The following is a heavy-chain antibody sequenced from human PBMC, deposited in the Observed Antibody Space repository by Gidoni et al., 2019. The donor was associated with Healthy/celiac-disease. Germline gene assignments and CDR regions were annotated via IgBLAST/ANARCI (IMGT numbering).Heavy chain of an antibody. D-gene: IGHD1-26*01. CDR2: IIPIFGTA. CDR1: GGTFSSYA. CDR3: ARMAYSGSYPGYYYGMDV. Sequence: QVQLVQSGAEVKKPGSSVKVSCKASGGTFSSYAISWVRQAPGQGLEWMGGIIPIFGTANYAQKFQGRVTITADESTSTAYMELSSLRSEDTAVYYCARMAYSGSYPGYYYGMDVWGQGTTVTVSS. J-gene: IGHJ6*02. V-gene: IGHV1-69*01.